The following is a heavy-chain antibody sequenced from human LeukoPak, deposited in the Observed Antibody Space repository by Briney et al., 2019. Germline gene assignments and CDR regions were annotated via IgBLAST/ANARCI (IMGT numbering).Heavy chain of an antibody. V-gene: IGHV4-39*01. CDR2: IYYSGST. Sequence: SETLSLTCTVSGGSISSSSYYWGWIRQPPGKGLEWIGSIYYSGSTYYNPSLKGRVTISVDTSKNQFSLKLSSVAAADTAVYYCARPMTTDANFDYWGQGTLVTVSS. CDR1: GGSISSSSYY. CDR3: ARPMTTDANFDY. J-gene: IGHJ4*02. D-gene: IGHD4-11*01.